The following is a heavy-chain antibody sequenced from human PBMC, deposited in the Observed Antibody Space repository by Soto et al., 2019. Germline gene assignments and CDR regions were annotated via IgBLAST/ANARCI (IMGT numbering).Heavy chain of an antibody. CDR2: IKQDGSEK. CDR3: ARDKIEYQLLPLDY. V-gene: IGHV3-7*01. D-gene: IGHD2-2*01. Sequence: GGSLRLSCAASGFTFSSYWMSWVHQAPGKGLEWVANIKQDGSEKYYVDSVKGRFTISRDNAKNSLYLQMNSLRAEDTAVYYCARDKIEYQLLPLDYWGQGTLVTVSS. J-gene: IGHJ4*02. CDR1: GFTFSSYW.